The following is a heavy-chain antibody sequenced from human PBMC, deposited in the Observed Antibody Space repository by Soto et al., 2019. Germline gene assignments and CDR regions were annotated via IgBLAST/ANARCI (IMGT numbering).Heavy chain of an antibody. CDR1: GGTFSSYA. D-gene: IGHD3-9*01. J-gene: IGHJ6*02. CDR2: IIPIFGTA. CDR3: ARYDILTGGSRGVDV. Sequence: SVKVSCKASGGTFSSYASSWVRQAPGQGLEWMGGIIPIFGTANYAQKFQGRVTITADESTSTAYMELSSLRSEDTAVYYCARYDILTGGSRGVDVWGQGTTVTVSS. V-gene: IGHV1-69*13.